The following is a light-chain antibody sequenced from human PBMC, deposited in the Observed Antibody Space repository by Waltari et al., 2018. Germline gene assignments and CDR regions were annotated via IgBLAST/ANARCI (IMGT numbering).Light chain of an antibody. V-gene: IGLV2-23*02. J-gene: IGLJ2*01. CDR2: EVS. CDR3: CSYVGGGSFLA. Sequence: QSALTQPASVSGSPGQSITISCTGTNIDIGSYNLVSWYQQFPGKAPKLIIYEVSKWPSGVSNRFSGSRSANTASLTISGLQPEDEADFYCCSYVGGGSFLAFGGGTKLTVL. CDR1: NIDIGSYNL.